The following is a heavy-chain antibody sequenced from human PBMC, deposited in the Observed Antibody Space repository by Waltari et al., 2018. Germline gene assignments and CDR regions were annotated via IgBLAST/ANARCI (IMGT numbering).Heavy chain of an antibody. CDR3: AKDLAAAGTLFYYYYGMDV. J-gene: IGHJ6*02. CDR2: ISWNSGSI. V-gene: IGHV3-9*01. CDR1: GFTFDDYA. D-gene: IGHD6-13*01. Sequence: EVQLVESGGGLVQPGRSLRLSCAASGFTFDDYAMHWVRQAPGKGLEWVSGISWNSGSIGYADSVKGRFTISRDNAKNSLYLQINSLRAEDTALYYCAKDLAAAGTLFYYYYGMDVWGQGTTVTVSS.